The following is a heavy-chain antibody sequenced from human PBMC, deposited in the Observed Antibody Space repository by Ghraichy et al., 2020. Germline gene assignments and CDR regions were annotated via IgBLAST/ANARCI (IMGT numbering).Heavy chain of an antibody. CDR3: ARGSYGSGSYFPVYYFDS. CDR2: IYDRGST. CDR1: GGSINSYY. Sequence: SETLSLTCTVSGGSINSYYWSWIRQSPGKGLEWIGYIYDRGSTNYNPALKSRVTRSVDTAKNQFSLKLSSVTAADTAVFYCARGSYGSGSYFPVYYFDSWGQGTLVTVSS. J-gene: IGHJ4*02. V-gene: IGHV4-59*01. D-gene: IGHD3-10*01.